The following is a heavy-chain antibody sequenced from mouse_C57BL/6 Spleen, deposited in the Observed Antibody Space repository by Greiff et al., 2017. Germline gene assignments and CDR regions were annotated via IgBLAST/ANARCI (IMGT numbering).Heavy chain of an antibody. CDR3: ARHYYSSYYAMDY. D-gene: IGHD2-12*01. CDR2: IDPSDSYT. CDR1: GYTFTSYW. J-gene: IGHJ4*01. Sequence: QVQLQQPGAELVKPGASVKLSCKASGYTFTSYWMQWVKQRPGQGLEWIGEIDPSDSYTNYNQKVKGKATLTVDTSSSTSYMQLSSLTSEDSAVYYCARHYYSSYYAMDYWGQGTSVTVSS. V-gene: IGHV1-50*01.